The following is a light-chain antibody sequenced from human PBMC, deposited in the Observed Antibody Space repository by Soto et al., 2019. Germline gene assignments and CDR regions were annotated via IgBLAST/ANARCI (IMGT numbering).Light chain of an antibody. CDR1: SSNIGSNY. CDR2: KNN. CDR3: AAWDDSLSGFYV. Sequence: QSVLTQPPSASGTPGQSVTISCSGSSSNIGSNYVYWYHQLPGTTPKLLIYKNNRRPSGVPDRFSVSKSGTSASLAISVLRSEDEADYYCAAWDDSLSGFYVFRTGTKLTVL. V-gene: IGLV1-47*01. J-gene: IGLJ1*01.